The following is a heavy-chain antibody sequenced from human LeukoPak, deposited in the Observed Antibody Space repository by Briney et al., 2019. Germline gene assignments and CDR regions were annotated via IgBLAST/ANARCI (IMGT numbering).Heavy chain of an antibody. CDR1: GFTLSDYY. V-gene: IGHV3-11*01. J-gene: IGHJ3*02. Sequence: GGSLRLSCAASGFTLSDYYMSWIRQAPGKGLERVSYISSSGSTLYYADSVKGRFTISRDSAKNSLYLQMNSLRAEDTAVYYCARAIYDYVWGRYRLDAFDIWGQGTMVTVSS. D-gene: IGHD3-16*02. CDR3: ARAIYDYVWGRYRLDAFDI. CDR2: ISSSGSTL.